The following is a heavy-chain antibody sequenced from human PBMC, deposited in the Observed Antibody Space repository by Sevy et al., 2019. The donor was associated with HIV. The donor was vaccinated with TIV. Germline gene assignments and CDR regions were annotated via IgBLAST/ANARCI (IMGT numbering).Heavy chain of an antibody. CDR2: IYYSGST. CDR3: ARVSGGSSIFDY. Sequence: HSETLSLTCTVSGGSISSGDYYWSWIRQPPGKGLGWIGYIYYSGSTYYNPSLKSRVTKSVDTSKNQFSLKLSSVTAADTAVYYCARVSGGSSIFDYWGQGTLVTVSS. V-gene: IGHV4-30-4*01. J-gene: IGHJ4*02. D-gene: IGHD2-15*01. CDR1: GGSISSGDYY.